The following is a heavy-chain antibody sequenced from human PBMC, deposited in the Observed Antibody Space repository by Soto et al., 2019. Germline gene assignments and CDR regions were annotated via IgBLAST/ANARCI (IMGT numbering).Heavy chain of an antibody. Sequence: GGSLRLSCAASGFTFSSYDMHWVRQATGKGLEWVSAIGTAGDTYYPGSVKGRFTISRENAKNSLYLQMNSLRAGDTAVYYCARGYSNGDYGEYYFDYWGQGTLVTVSS. CDR1: GFTFSSYD. CDR2: IGTAGDT. J-gene: IGHJ4*02. V-gene: IGHV3-13*01. D-gene: IGHD4-17*01. CDR3: ARGYSNGDYGEYYFDY.